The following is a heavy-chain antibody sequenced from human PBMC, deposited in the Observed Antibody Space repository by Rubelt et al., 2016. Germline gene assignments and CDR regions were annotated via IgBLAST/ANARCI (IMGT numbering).Heavy chain of an antibody. D-gene: IGHD6-6*01. CDR2: SGST. J-gene: IGHJ6*02. V-gene: IGHV4-39*01. Sequence: SGSTFYNPSLKSRVTISVDTSKNQFSLKLSSVTAADTAVYYCARHGAYSSSYYYYYGMDVWGQGTTVTVSS. CDR3: ARHGAYSSSYYYYYGMDV.